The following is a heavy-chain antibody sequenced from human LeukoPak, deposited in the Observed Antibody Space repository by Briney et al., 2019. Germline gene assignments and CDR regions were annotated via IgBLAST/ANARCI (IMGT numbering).Heavy chain of an antibody. Sequence: PGRSLRLSCAASGFTFNNYGMHWLRQAPGKGLEWVALIWYDGTNKYYGDSVKGRFTISRDNSKNTLYLQMNSLRAEDTAVYYCARGRFGELSVATFDIWGQGTMVTVSS. CDR2: IWYDGTNK. J-gene: IGHJ3*02. CDR3: ARGRFGELSVATFDI. CDR1: GFTFNNYG. D-gene: IGHD3-10*01. V-gene: IGHV3-33*01.